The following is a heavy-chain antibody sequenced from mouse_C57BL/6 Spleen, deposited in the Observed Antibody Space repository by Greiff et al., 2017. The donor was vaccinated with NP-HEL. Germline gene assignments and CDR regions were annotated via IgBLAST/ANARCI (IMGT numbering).Heavy chain of an antibody. D-gene: IGHD1-1*01. CDR2: IHPNSGST. CDR1: GYTFTSYW. Sequence: QVQLQQPGAELVKPGASVKLSCKASGYTFTSYWMHWVKQRPGQGLEWIGMIHPNSGSTNYNEKFKSKATLTVDKSSSTAYMQLSSLTSEDSAVYYCVKGGYYGGSYGYFDVWGTGTTVTVSS. V-gene: IGHV1-64*01. J-gene: IGHJ1*03. CDR3: VKGGYYGGSYGYFDV.